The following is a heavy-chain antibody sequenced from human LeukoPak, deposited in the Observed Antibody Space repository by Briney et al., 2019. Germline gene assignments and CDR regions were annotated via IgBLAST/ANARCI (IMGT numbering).Heavy chain of an antibody. J-gene: IGHJ4*02. V-gene: IGHV4-34*01. D-gene: IGHD1-7*01. Sequence: SETLSLTCAVYGGFFSGYYWSWIRQPPGKGLEWIGEINHSGSTNYNPSLKSRVTISVDTSKNQFSLKLSSVTAADTAVYYCARVRRYNWNYVLSYYFDYWGQGTLVTVSS. CDR3: ARVRRYNWNYVLSYYFDY. CDR2: INHSGST. CDR1: GGFFSGYY.